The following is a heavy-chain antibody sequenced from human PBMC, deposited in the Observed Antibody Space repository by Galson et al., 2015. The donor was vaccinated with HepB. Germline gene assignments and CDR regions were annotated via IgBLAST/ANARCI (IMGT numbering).Heavy chain of an antibody. V-gene: IGHV3-23*01. J-gene: IGHJ4*02. CDR1: GFTFNNYA. CDR3: AKDGGEAYYDTSGYRDY. Sequence: SLRLSCAASGFTFNNYAMHWVRQAPGKGLEWVSSISDSGVGTYYADSVKGRFTISRDNSKNTLYLQMNSLRAEDTAVYYCAKDGGEAYYDTSGYRDYWGQGTLVTVSS. D-gene: IGHD3-22*01. CDR2: ISDSGVGT.